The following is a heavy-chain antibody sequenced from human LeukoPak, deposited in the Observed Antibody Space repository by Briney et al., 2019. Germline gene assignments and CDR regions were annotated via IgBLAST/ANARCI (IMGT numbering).Heavy chain of an antibody. J-gene: IGHJ4*02. CDR2: ISGGGSSST. CDR1: GFTFSSYA. V-gene: IGHV3-23*01. Sequence: GGSLRLSCAASGFTFSSYAMSWVRQAPGKGLEWVSSISGGGSSSTYYADSVKGRFTISRDTSKNTLYLQMNSLRAEDTAAYYCAKEQWLGKMNYFDHWGQGTLVTVSS. CDR3: AKEQWLGKMNYFDH. D-gene: IGHD6-19*01.